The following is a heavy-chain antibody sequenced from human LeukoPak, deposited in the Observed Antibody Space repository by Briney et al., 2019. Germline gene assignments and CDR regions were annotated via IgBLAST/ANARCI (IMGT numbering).Heavy chain of an antibody. CDR1: GFTFSSYG. Sequence: GGTLRLSCAASGFTFSSYGMSWVRQAPGKGLEWVSVIYSGGSTYYADSVKGRFTISRDNSKNTLYLQMNSLRAEDTAVYYCAREYSYGPFDYWGQGTLVTVSS. CDR3: AREYSYGPFDY. D-gene: IGHD5-18*01. J-gene: IGHJ4*02. V-gene: IGHV3-66*01. CDR2: IYSGGST.